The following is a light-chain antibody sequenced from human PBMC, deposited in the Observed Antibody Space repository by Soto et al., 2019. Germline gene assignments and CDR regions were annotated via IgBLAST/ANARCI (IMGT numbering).Light chain of an antibody. Sequence: QLTQSPSSLSASVGDRVTVTCRASQDINKFLAWFQQKPGKAHNLLIFSASTLQSAVPSRFSGGGSGTDFTLTIDSLQPEDFATYYCQQLKTYPYTFGQGTGLEIK. CDR2: SAS. V-gene: IGKV1-9*01. J-gene: IGKJ2*01. CDR1: QDINKF. CDR3: QQLKTYPYT.